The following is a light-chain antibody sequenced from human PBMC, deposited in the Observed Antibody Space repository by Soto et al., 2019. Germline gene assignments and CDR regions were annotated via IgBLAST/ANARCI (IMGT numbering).Light chain of an antibody. CDR2: EVS. Sequence: QSALTQPASVSGSPGQSITISCTGTSSDVGGYNYVSWYQKHPGKAPKLVIYEVSNRPSGASNRFSGSKSGNTASLTISGLQAEDEADYYCSSYTISSTVIFGGGTKLTVL. V-gene: IGLV2-14*01. J-gene: IGLJ2*01. CDR3: SSYTISSTVI. CDR1: SSDVGGYNY.